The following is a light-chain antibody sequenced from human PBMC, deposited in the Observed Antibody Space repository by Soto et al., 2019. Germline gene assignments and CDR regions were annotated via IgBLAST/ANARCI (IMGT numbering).Light chain of an antibody. CDR2: GAS. CDR1: QSVSSSY. Sequence: EIVLTQSPGTLSLSPGERATLSCRASQSVSSSYLAWYQQKPGQAPRLLIYGASSRATGIPDRFSGRGSGTDFTLTTSRLEPEDFAVYYCQHFGISQWTFGQGTKVEIK. CDR3: QHFGISQWT. V-gene: IGKV3-20*01. J-gene: IGKJ1*01.